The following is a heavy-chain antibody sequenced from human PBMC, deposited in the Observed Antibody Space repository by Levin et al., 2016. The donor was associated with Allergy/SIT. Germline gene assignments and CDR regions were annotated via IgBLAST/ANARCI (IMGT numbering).Heavy chain of an antibody. V-gene: IGHV4-59*01. Sequence: SETLSLTCIVSGASISGNSWAWIRQPPGKGPEWIGYIHYSQGPNYHPSLKSRVTISADTSRNQFFLELISVTAADTALYYCAKLGQPGVTDWWAFDYWGQGILVTVSS. J-gene: IGHJ4*02. CDR2: IHYSQGP. CDR1: GASISGNS. CDR3: AKLGQPGVTDWWAFDY. D-gene: IGHD2-15*01.